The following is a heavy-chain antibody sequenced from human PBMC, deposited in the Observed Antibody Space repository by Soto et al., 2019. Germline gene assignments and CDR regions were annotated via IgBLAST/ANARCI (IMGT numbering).Heavy chain of an antibody. CDR1: GGSISSGDYY. CDR2: IYYSGST. V-gene: IGHV4-30-4*01. J-gene: IGHJ4*02. CDR3: AIGAPDGPFGY. Sequence: QVQLQESGPGLVKPSQTLSLTCTVSGGSISSGDYYWSWIRQPPGKGLEWIGYIYYSGSTYYNPSLKSXXTXSXXTSKNQFSLKLSSVTAADTAVYYCAIGAPDGPFGYWGQGTLVTVSS.